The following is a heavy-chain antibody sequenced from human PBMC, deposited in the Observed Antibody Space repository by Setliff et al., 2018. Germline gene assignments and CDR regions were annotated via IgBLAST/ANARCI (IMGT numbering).Heavy chain of an antibody. Sequence: ASVKVSCKASGYTFAESIVSWVRQAPGQGLEWMGWISVYNGHRYSAQKLQGRVSMTTDTSTNMAYMELRDLRSDDTAIYYCARINFYVSSGYYYAPDYWGPGTLVTVS. V-gene: IGHV1-18*01. D-gene: IGHD3-22*01. CDR2: ISVYNGHR. CDR3: ARINFYVSSGYYYAPDY. J-gene: IGHJ4*02. CDR1: GYTFAESI.